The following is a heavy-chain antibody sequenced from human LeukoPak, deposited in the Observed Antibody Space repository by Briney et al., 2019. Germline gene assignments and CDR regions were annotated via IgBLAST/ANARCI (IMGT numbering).Heavy chain of an antibody. CDR1: GYTFTSYY. D-gene: IGHD2-21*01. V-gene: IGHV1-69*02. Sequence: SVKVSCKASGYTFTSYYMHWVRQAPGQGLEWMGRITPILGIANYAQKFQGRVTITADKSTSTAYMELSSLRSEDTAVYYCARSNGVVIANLKYYYYYMDVWGKGTTVTVSS. CDR2: ITPILGIA. CDR3: ARSNGVVIANLKYYYYYMDV. J-gene: IGHJ6*03.